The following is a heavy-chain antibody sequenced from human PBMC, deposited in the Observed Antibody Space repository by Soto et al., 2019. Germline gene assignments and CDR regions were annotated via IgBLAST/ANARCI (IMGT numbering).Heavy chain of an antibody. Sequence: GGSLRLSCAASGFTFSIYAMHWVRQAPGKGLEWVAVISYDGSNKYYADSVKGRFTISRDNSKNTVFLKMNSLGAEVNAGDYCASIRCFFGGFYYHGMDVWGQGTTVTVSS. CDR3: ASIRCFFGGFYYHGMDV. D-gene: IGHD3-10*01. CDR1: GFTFSIYA. CDR2: ISYDGSNK. J-gene: IGHJ6*02. V-gene: IGHV3-30-3*01.